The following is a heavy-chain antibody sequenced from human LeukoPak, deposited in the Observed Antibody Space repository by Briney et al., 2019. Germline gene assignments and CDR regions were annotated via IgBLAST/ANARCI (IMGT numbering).Heavy chain of an antibody. Sequence: GGSLRLSCAASGFTFSSYSMNWVRQAPGKGLEWVSYISSRSSSIYYADSVKGRFTLSRDNAKNSLYLQMNSLRAEDTAVYYCARTYSSSWYAYYGMDVWGQGTTVTVSS. V-gene: IGHV3-48*01. D-gene: IGHD6-13*01. CDR1: GFTFSSYS. CDR2: ISSRSSSI. CDR3: ARTYSSSWYAYYGMDV. J-gene: IGHJ6*02.